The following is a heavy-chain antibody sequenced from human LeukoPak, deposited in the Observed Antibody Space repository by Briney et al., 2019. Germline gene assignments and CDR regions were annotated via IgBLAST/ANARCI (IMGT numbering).Heavy chain of an antibody. CDR1: GGTFSRYA. D-gene: IGHD3-22*01. V-gene: IGHV1-69*05. CDR3: ARDRGLYDSSGYYYPEYFQH. CDR2: IIPIFGTA. J-gene: IGHJ1*01. Sequence: SVKVSCKASGGTFSRYAISWVRQAPGQGLEWMGGIIPIFGTANYAQKFQSRVTITTDESTSTAYIELSSLRSEDTAVYYCARDRGLYDSSGYYYPEYFQHWGQGTLVTVSS.